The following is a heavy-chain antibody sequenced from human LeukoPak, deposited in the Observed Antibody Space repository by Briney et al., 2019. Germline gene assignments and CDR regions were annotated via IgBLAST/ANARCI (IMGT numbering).Heavy chain of an antibody. CDR1: GGTLSSYA. CDR3: AANGGGGYGGSFTNYYYYGMDV. CDR2: IIPILGIA. Sequence: ASVKVSCKASGGTLSSYAISWARQAPGQGLEWMGRIIPILGIANYAQKFQGRVTITADKSTSTAYMELSSLRSEDTAVYYCAANGGGGYGGSFTNYYYYGMDVWGQGTTVTVSS. D-gene: IGHD4-23*01. J-gene: IGHJ6*02. V-gene: IGHV1-69*04.